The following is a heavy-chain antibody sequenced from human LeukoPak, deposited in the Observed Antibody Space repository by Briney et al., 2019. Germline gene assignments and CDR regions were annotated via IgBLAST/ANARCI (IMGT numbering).Heavy chain of an antibody. V-gene: IGHV4-34*01. D-gene: IGHD2-8*01. Sequence: PSETLSLTCAVYGGSFSGYYGSWITQSPGKGWEGIGEINRSGSTNYNQSLKSRVTISVDTSKNQCSLKLSPVTAADTAVYYGARGQYAGEAFDYWGQGTLVTVSS. J-gene: IGHJ4*02. CDR1: GGSFSGYY. CDR2: INRSGST. CDR3: ARGQYAGEAFDY.